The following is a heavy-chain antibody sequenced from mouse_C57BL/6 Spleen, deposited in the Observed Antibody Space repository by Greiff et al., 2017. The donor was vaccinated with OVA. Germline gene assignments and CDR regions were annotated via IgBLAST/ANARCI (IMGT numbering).Heavy chain of an antibody. V-gene: IGHV3-6*01. D-gene: IGHD1-1*01. Sequence: EVQLQQSGPGLVKPSQSLSLTCSVTGYSITSGYYWNWIRQFPGNKLEWMGYISYDGSNNYNPSLKNRISITRDTSKNQFFLKLNSVTTEDTATYYCARGYYGSSSGYWGQGTTLTVSS. CDR3: ARGYYGSSSGY. CDR1: GYSITSGYY. J-gene: IGHJ2*01. CDR2: ISYDGSN.